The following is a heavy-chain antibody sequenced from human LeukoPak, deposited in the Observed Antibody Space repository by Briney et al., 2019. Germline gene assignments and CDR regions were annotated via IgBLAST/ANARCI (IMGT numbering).Heavy chain of an antibody. J-gene: IGHJ3*02. CDR2: IDDSGNT. CDR3: ARDLWFGDLSNAFDI. Sequence: PSETLSLTCSVSGGSIRSYFWSWIRQPAGKGLEWIGYIDDSGNTKYNPSLKNRVSMSIDTSKKQFSLKLTSATAADTAVYYCARDLWFGDLSNAFDIWGQGTMVTVS. V-gene: IGHV4-59*12. D-gene: IGHD3-10*01. CDR1: GGSIRSYF.